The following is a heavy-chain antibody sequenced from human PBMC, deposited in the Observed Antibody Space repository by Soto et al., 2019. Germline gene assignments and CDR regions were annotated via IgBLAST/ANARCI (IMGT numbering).Heavy chain of an antibody. D-gene: IGHD3-22*01. Sequence: GGSLRLSCAASGFTFSSYAMSWVRQAPGKGLEWVSAISGSGGSTYYADSVKGRFTISRDNSKNTLYLQMNSLRAEDTAVYYCAKDRTSITMIVVQPPDYWGQGTLVTVSS. CDR3: AKDRTSITMIVVQPPDY. V-gene: IGHV3-23*01. CDR2: ISGSGGST. J-gene: IGHJ4*02. CDR1: GFTFSSYA.